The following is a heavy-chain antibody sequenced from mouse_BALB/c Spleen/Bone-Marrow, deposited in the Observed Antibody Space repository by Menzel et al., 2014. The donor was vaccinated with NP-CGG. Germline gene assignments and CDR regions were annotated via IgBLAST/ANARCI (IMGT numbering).Heavy chain of an antibody. V-gene: IGHV3-8*02. CDR1: GDSITSGY. D-gene: IGHD2-1*01. CDR2: ISYSGST. Sequence: EVQLQQSGPRLVKPSQTLSLTCSVTGDSITSGYWNWIRKFPGNKLEYMGHISYSGSTYYNPPLKSRISITRDTSTNQYYLQLNSVTTEDTATYYCARRDYGKHFDVWGAGTTVTVAA. CDR3: ARRDYGKHFDV. J-gene: IGHJ1*01.